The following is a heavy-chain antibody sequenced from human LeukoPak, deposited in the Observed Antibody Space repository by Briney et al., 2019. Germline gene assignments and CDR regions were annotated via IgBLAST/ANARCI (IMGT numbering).Heavy chain of an antibody. J-gene: IGHJ5*02. CDR1: GGSISSGNYY. D-gene: IGHD1-14*01. V-gene: IGHV4-61*02. Sequence: SQTLSLTCTVSGGSISSGNYYWTWIRQPAGKGLEWIGRIYTSGSTNYNPSLKSRVTMSVDTSKNQFSLKLSSVTAADTAVYYCARRGPYKKFDPWGQGTLVTVSS. CDR2: IYTSGST. CDR3: ARRGPYKKFDP.